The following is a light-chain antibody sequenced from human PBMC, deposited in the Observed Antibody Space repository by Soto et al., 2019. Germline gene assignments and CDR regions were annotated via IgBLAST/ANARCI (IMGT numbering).Light chain of an antibody. CDR2: WAS. V-gene: IGKV4-1*01. J-gene: IGKJ5*01. CDR1: QSVLYSSNNNNY. CDR3: QQRHMWPIT. Sequence: DIVMTQSPDSLAVSLGERATINCKSSQSVLYSSNNNNYLAWYQQKPGQPPKLLIYWASTRESGVPDRFSGSGSGTDFTLTISSLEPEDSAVYYCQQRHMWPITFGQGTRLEIK.